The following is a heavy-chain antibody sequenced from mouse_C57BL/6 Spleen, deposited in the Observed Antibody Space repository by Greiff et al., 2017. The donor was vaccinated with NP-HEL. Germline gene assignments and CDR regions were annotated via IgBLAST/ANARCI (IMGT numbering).Heavy chain of an antibody. CDR3: ARGEVTTVVERFAY. CDR1: GYTFTSYW. J-gene: IGHJ3*01. D-gene: IGHD1-1*01. Sequence: QVQLQQSGAELVKPGASVKLSCKASGYTFTSYWMHWVKQRPGQGLEWIGMIHPNSGSTNYNEKFKSKATLTVDKSSSTAYMQLSSLTSEDSAVYYCARGEVTTVVERFAYWGQGTLVTVSA. V-gene: IGHV1-64*01. CDR2: IHPNSGST.